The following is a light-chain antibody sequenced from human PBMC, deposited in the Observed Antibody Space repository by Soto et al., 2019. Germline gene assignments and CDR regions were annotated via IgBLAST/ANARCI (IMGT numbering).Light chain of an antibody. CDR3: MQGTHWPIT. CDR2: KVS. CDR1: PGPVHSDGIAY. Sequence: DEVMTHSPLSLPGPLGQPASISCTSNPGPVHSDGIAYFCWFQQRPGRSPRRLIYKVSNRDSGVPARFSGSGSGTDFALKISRVEAEDVGVYCCMQGTHWPITFGQGTRLEIK. V-gene: IGKV2-30*02. J-gene: IGKJ5*01.